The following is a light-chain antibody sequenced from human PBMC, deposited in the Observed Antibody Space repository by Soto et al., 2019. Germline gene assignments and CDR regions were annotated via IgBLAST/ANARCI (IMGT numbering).Light chain of an antibody. CDR2: EVS. J-gene: IGLJ2*01. CDR1: TSDVGAYNY. Sequence: QSALTQPASVSGSPGQSITISCTGSTSDVGAYNYVSWYKHHPGQAPQLMIYEVSNRPSGVSNRFSGSKSGNTASLTISGLQADDEGDYYCSSYTSSNTVAFGGGTKLTVL. CDR3: SSYTSSNTVA. V-gene: IGLV2-14*01.